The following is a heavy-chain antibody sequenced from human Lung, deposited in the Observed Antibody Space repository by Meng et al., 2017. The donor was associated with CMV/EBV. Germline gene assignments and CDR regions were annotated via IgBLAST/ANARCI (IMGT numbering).Heavy chain of an antibody. CDR3: ARQAPNNWFDP. CDR2: TYYDGST. J-gene: IGHJ5*01. Sequence: CAVGGSPLDSGAYCWSWIRQNPEKGLEWISYTYYDGSTHYNPSLRSRTAISVDTYKNQFSLRLNSVTAADTAVYYSARQAPNNWFDPWGQGALVTVSS. CDR1: GSPLDSGAYC. V-gene: IGHV4-31*11.